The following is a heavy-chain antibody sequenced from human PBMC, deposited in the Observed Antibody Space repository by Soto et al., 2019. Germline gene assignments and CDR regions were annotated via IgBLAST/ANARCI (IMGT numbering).Heavy chain of an antibody. Sequence: GGSLRLSCAASGFTFSSYGMHWVRQAPGKGLEWVAVISYDGSNKYYADSVKGRFTISRDNSKNTLYLQMNSLRAEDTAVYYCAKDSWHYDFWSGYNLYYMDVWGKGTTVTVSS. CDR2: ISYDGSNK. V-gene: IGHV3-30*18. D-gene: IGHD3-3*01. J-gene: IGHJ6*03. CDR3: AKDSWHYDFWSGYNLYYMDV. CDR1: GFTFSSYG.